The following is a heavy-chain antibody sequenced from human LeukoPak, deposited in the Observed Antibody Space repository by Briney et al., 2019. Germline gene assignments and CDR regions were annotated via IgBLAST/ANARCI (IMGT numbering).Heavy chain of an antibody. D-gene: IGHD6-6*01. CDR3: AREGSSSTLIDY. V-gene: IGHV3-23*01. CDR1: GFTFSSNV. CDR2: ISDSGGST. Sequence: GGSLRLSCAASGFTFSSNVMSWVRQAPGKGLEWVSGISDSGGSTYYADSVKGRFTISRDNSKNTLYLQMNSLRAEDTAVYYCAREGSSSTLIDYWGQGTLVTVSS. J-gene: IGHJ4*02.